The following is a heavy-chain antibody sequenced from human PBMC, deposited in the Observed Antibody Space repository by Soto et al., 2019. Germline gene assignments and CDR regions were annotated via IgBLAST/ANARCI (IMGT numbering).Heavy chain of an antibody. J-gene: IGHJ6*02. CDR3: ARDFPGSVSYYSYGMDV. CDR1: GDSVSSNSTA. V-gene: IGHV6-1*01. D-gene: IGHD3-10*01. Sequence: SETLSLTCAITGDSVSSNSTAWNWIRQSPSRGLEWLGRTYYRSKWYNDYAVSVKSRITINPDTSKNQFSLQLNSVTPEDTAVYYCARDFPGSVSYYSYGMDVGVQWRTVSFSS. CDR2: TYYRSKWYN.